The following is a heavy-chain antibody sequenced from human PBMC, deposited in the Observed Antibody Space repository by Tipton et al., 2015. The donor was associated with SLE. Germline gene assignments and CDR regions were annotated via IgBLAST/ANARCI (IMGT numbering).Heavy chain of an antibody. J-gene: IGHJ4*02. CDR2: INHSGST. V-gene: IGHV4-34*09. D-gene: IGHD1-14*01. Sequence: LRLSCAVYGGSFSGYYWSWIRQPPGKGLEWIGEINHSGSTNYNPSLKSRVTISVDTSKNQFSLKLSSVTAADTAVYYCARCDRHYFDYWGQGTLVTVSS. CDR1: GGSFSGYY. CDR3: ARCDRHYFDY.